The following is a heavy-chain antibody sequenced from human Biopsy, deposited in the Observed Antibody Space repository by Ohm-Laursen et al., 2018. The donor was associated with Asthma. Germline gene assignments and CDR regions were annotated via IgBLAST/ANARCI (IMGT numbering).Heavy chain of an antibody. J-gene: IGHJ3*01. CDR1: GYNFISFA. V-gene: IGHV1-3*04. Sequence: SVKVSCKASGYNFISFAIHWVRQAPGQRLEWMGWVNTGNGDTKYSQKFQGRVTIARDTSASTAYMELRSLRSEDTATYYCARTYYDFLTGQVKDVFGVWGQGTMVTISS. CDR3: ARTYYDFLTGQVKDVFGV. CDR2: VNTGNGDT. D-gene: IGHD3-9*01.